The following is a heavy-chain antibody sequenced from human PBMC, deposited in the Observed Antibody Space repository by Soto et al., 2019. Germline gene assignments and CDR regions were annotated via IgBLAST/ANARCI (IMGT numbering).Heavy chain of an antibody. CDR3: ARVGVPAAIWVGDNWFDP. J-gene: IGHJ5*02. CDR2: ISAYNGNT. Sequence: ASVKVSFKTSGYAFVDHYLYWVRQAPGQGLEWMGWISAYNGNTNYAQKLQGRVTMTTDTSTSTAYMELRSLRSDDTAVYYCARVGVPAAIWVGDNWFDPWGQGTLVTVSS. CDR1: GYAFVDHY. V-gene: IGHV1-18*01. D-gene: IGHD2-2*01.